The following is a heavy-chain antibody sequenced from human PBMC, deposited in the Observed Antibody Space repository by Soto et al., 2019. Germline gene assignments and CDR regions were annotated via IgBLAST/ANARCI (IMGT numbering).Heavy chain of an antibody. CDR3: ASPYLWLPYGPVDY. V-gene: IGHV3-30-3*01. CDR2: ISYDGSNK. J-gene: IGHJ4*02. Sequence: GGSLRLSCAASGFTFSSYAMHWVRQAPGKGLEWVAVISYDGSNKYYADSVEGRFTISRDNSKNTLYLQMNSLRAEDTAVYYCASPYLWLPYGPVDYWGQGTLVTVSS. D-gene: IGHD3-10*01. CDR1: GFTFSSYA.